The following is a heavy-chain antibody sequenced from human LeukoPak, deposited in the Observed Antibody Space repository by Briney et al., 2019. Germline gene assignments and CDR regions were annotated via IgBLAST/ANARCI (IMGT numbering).Heavy chain of an antibody. J-gene: IGHJ6*03. Sequence: PSETLSLTCAVYGGSFSGYYWSWIRQPPGKGLEWIGEINHSGSTNYNPSLKSRVTISVDTSKNQFSLKLSSVTAADTAVYYCARYGQQLGQLYYYYYYMDVWGKGTTVTVSS. V-gene: IGHV4-34*01. CDR2: INHSGST. CDR1: GGSFSGYY. CDR3: ARYGQQLGQLYYYYYYMDV. D-gene: IGHD6-13*01.